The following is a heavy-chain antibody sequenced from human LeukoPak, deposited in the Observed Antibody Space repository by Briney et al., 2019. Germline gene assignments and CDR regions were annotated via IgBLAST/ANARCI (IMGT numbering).Heavy chain of an antibody. V-gene: IGHV3-64D*09. D-gene: IGHD1-26*01. J-gene: IGHJ4*02. CDR3: VKTGRGGYYDY. CDR2: ISSSGDST. CDR1: GLTFSSCA. Sequence: GGSLRLSCSASGLTFSSCAMHWVRQAPGRGLEYVSAISSSGDSTYYADSVKGRFNISRDNSKNTLYLQMSSLRPEDTAVYYCVKTGRGGYYDYWGQGTLVTVSS.